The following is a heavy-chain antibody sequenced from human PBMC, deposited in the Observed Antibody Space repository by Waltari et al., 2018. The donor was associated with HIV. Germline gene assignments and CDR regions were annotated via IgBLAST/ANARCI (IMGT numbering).Heavy chain of an antibody. CDR2: IITYNGNT. J-gene: IGHJ5*02. V-gene: IGHV1-18*01. Sequence: QVQLVQSGAEVKKPGASVKVSCKASGYTFTTYGISWVRQAPGQGLEWMGWIITYNGNTNYAQKVQGRVTMTTDTSTSTAYMELRSLRSDDTAVYYCARVAYSSSPGSWFDPWGQGTLVTVSS. D-gene: IGHD6-13*01. CDR1: GYTFTTYG. CDR3: ARVAYSSSPGSWFDP.